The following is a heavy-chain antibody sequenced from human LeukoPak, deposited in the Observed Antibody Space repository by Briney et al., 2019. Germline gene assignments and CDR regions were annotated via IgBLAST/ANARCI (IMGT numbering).Heavy chain of an antibody. Sequence: PSETLSLTCTVSGGSISSGSYYWGWIRQPPGKGLEWIGSIYYSGSTYYNPSLKSRVTISVDTSKNQFSLKLRSVTAADTAVYYCARDNGDYGPFDYWGQGTLVTVSS. CDR1: GGSISSGSYY. D-gene: IGHD4-17*01. V-gene: IGHV4-39*07. J-gene: IGHJ4*02. CDR3: ARDNGDYGPFDY. CDR2: IYYSGST.